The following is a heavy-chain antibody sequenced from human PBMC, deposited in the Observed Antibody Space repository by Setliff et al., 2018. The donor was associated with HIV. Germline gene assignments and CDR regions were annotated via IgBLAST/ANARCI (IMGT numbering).Heavy chain of an antibody. V-gene: IGHV3-48*03. D-gene: IGHD3-3*01. CDR1: GFTFDNYG. CDR3: ARAWSGLDF. CDR2: ISMSGSSI. Sequence: PGGSLRLSCAASGFTFDNYGMSWVRQVPGKGLEWVSHISMSGSSIYYADSVKGRFTLSRDNAKNELYLQMNNLRADDTAIYYCARAWSGLDFWGQGTLVTVSS. J-gene: IGHJ4*02.